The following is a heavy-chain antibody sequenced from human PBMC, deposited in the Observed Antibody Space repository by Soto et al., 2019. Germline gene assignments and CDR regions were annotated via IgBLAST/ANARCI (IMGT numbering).Heavy chain of an antibody. CDR3: ARGAGGYFYYMDV. J-gene: IGHJ6*03. Sequence: QVQLVESGGGVVQPGPSLRLSCAASGFTLSAYGMHWVRQAPGKGLEWVALIWSDGSNKFHADSVKGRFTISRDNSKNTLYLQLSSLRAEDTAVYYCARGAGGYFYYMDVWGKGTTVTVSS. CDR1: GFTLSAYG. CDR2: IWSDGSNK. V-gene: IGHV3-33*01.